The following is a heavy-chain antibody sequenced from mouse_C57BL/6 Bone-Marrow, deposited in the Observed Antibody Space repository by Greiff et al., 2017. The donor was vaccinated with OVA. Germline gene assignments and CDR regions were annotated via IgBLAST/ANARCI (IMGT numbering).Heavy chain of an antibody. Sequence: EVKLMESGAELVRPGASVKLSCTASGFNIKDDYMHWVKQRPEQGLEWIGWIDPENGDTEYASKFQGKATITADTSSNTAYLQLSSLTSEDTAVYYCTPFITTAWYFDVWGTGTTVTVSS. CDR2: IDPENGDT. CDR1: GFNIKDDY. D-gene: IGHD1-1*01. V-gene: IGHV14-4*01. CDR3: TPFITTAWYFDV. J-gene: IGHJ1*03.